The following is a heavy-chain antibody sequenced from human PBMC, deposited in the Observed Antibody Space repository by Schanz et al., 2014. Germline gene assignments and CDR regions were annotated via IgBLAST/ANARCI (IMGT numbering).Heavy chain of an antibody. CDR3: ARDGEAAAGCDY. CDR2: IIPILDKT. Sequence: QVQLVQSGAEVKKPGSSVKVSCKASGGTFSSSTLTWVRQAPGQGLEWMGRIIPILDKTNYAQKFQGRVTMTADKSTSTVYMELSSLRSEDTAVYYCARDGEAAAGCDYWGQGAPVTVSS. J-gene: IGHJ4*02. CDR1: GGTFSSST. V-gene: IGHV1-69*08. D-gene: IGHD6-13*01.